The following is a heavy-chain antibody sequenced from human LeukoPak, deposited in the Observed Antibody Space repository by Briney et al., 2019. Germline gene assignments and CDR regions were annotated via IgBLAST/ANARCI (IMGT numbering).Heavy chain of an antibody. D-gene: IGHD1-26*01. CDR1: GYTLTELS. V-gene: IGHV1-24*01. CDR3: ATGLQWELLGHAFDI. J-gene: IGHJ3*02. CDR2: FDPEDGET. Sequence: GASVKVSCKVSGYTLTELSMHWVRQAPRKGLEWMGGFDPEDGETIYAQKFQGRVTMTEDTSTDTAYMELSSLRSEDTAVYYCATGLQWELLGHAFDIWGQGTMVTVSS.